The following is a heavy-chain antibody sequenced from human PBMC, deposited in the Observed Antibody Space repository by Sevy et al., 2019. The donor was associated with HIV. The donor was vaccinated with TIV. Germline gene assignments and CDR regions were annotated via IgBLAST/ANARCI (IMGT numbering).Heavy chain of an antibody. J-gene: IGHJ6*03. V-gene: IGHV3-21*01. CDR3: ARDQRDIVVVPAANHYYYYMDV. CDR2: ISSSSSYI. D-gene: IGHD2-2*01. CDR1: GFTFSSYS. Sequence: GGSLRLSCAASGFTFSSYSMNWVRQAPGKGLEWVSSISSSSSYIHYADSVKGRFTISRDNAKNSLYLQMNSLRAEDTAVYYCARDQRDIVVVPAANHYYYYMDVWGKGTTVTVSS.